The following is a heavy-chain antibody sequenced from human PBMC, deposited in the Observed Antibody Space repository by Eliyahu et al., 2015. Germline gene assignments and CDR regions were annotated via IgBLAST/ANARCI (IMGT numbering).Heavy chain of an antibody. V-gene: IGHV3-74*01. D-gene: IGHD3-10*01. CDR3: ARGNYYAMDV. CDR1: GFXFSRNW. CDR2: INNDGSST. Sequence: EVQLVESGGGLVQPGXSLRLSCXASGFXFSRNWMHWVRQVPGKGLVWVSRINNDGSSTGYADSVKGRFTISRDNAENTLYLQMNSLRAEDTAVFYCARGNYYAMDVWGQGTTVTVSS. J-gene: IGHJ6*02.